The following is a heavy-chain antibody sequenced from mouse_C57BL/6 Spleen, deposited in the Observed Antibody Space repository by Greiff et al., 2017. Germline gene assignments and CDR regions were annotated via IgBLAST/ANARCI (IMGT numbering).Heavy chain of an antibody. D-gene: IGHD2-3*01. CDR3: TRRGLLRPYYFDY. V-gene: IGHV1-15*01. CDR1: GYTFTDYE. J-gene: IGHJ2*01. CDR2: IDPETGGT. Sequence: VQLQESGAELVRPGASVTLSCKASGYTFTDYEMHWVKQTPVHGLEWIGAIDPETGGTAYNQKFKGKAILTADKSSSTAYMELRSLTSEDSAVYYCTRRGLLRPYYFDYWGQGTTLTVSS.